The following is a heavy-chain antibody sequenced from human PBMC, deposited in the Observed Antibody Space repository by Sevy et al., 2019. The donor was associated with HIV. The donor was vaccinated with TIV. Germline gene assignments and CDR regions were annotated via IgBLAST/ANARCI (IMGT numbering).Heavy chain of an antibody. Sequence: GGSLRLSCTASGFTFSDYYMSWIRQAPGKGLEWVSDISSSRTYANHADSVKGRFTISRDNAKNSLYLQMNNLRAEDTAVYYCARVRYKYDQNYFDFWGQGTLVTVSS. CDR2: ISSSRTYA. CDR3: ARVRYKYDQNYFDF. V-gene: IGHV3-11*06. J-gene: IGHJ4*02. CDR1: GFTFSDYY. D-gene: IGHD3-16*01.